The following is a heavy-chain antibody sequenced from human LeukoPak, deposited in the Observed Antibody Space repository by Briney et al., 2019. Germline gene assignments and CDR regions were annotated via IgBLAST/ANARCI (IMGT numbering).Heavy chain of an antibody. CDR2: ISSSSGAYI. J-gene: IGHJ5*02. CDR1: GFTFSTYA. CDR3: ARVRTNNWFDP. Sequence: PGGSLRLSCAASGFTFSTYAMNWVREAPGKGLEWVSSISSSSGAYIYYADSVKGRFTISRDNAQNSLYLQMNSLRAEDTAVYYCARVRTNNWFDPWGQGTLVTVSS. D-gene: IGHD1-14*01. V-gene: IGHV3-21*01.